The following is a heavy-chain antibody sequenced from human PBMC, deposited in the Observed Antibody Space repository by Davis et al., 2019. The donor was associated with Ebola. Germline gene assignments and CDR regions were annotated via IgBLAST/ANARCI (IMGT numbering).Heavy chain of an antibody. CDR1: GGSISSYY. Sequence: PSETLSLTCTVSGGSISSYYWSWIRQPPGKGLEWIGYIYYSGSTNYNPSLKSRVTISVDTSKNQFSLKLSAVTAADTAVYYCARRLGYCSSTSCYRGYYYYMDVWGKGTTVTVSS. D-gene: IGHD2-2*02. CDR3: ARRLGYCSSTSCYRGYYYYMDV. J-gene: IGHJ6*03. V-gene: IGHV4-59*12. CDR2: IYYSGST.